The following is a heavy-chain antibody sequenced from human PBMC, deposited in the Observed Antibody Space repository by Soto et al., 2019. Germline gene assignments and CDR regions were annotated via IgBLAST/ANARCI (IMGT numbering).Heavy chain of an antibody. D-gene: IGHD4-17*01. CDR1: GFTFSSYS. J-gene: IGHJ6*02. CDR3: ARAYGDYTLYYYYYGMDV. CDR2: ISSSSSYI. V-gene: IGHV3-21*01. Sequence: EVQLVESGGGLVEPGGSLRLSCAASGFTFSSYSMNWVRQAPGKGLEWVSSISSSSSYIYYADSVKGRFTISRDNAKNSLYLQMNSLRAEDTAVYYCARAYGDYTLYYYYYGMDVWGQGTTVTVSS.